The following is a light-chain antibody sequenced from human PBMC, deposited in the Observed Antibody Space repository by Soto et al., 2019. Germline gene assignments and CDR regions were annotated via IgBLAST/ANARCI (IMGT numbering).Light chain of an antibody. J-gene: IGKJ1*01. CDR1: QSLGSGY. Sequence: EILLTQSPGTLSLSPGDRATLSCRASQSLGSGYLAWYRQKPGQAPRILIYAASSRATGVPDRFSGSGSGTGFSTAISRLEPEDFAVYYCQPYDTSPRTFGPGTKVDI. CDR2: AAS. CDR3: QPYDTSPRT. V-gene: IGKV3-20*01.